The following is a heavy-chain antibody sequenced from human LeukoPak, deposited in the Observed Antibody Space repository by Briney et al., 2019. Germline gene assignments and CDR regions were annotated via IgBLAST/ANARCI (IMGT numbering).Heavy chain of an antibody. CDR2: IKQDGIDK. V-gene: IGHV3-7*01. CDR1: GFTFSDYW. Sequence: GGSLRLSCVASGFTFSDYWMSWVRQAPGKGLEWVANIKQDGIDKQYVDSIRGRFTISRDNAKNTLYVQMDSLRVGDTATYYCGRFWGVGSSFWGQGTLVTVSS. D-gene: IGHD3-16*01. CDR3: GRFWGVGSSF. J-gene: IGHJ4*02.